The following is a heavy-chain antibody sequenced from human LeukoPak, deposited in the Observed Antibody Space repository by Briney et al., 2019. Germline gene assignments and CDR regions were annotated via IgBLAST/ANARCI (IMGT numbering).Heavy chain of an antibody. J-gene: IGHJ4*02. CDR3: ARDSGYDWDLND. CDR1: GGSISSGGYS. CDR2: IYYSGST. D-gene: IGHD5-12*01. Sequence: SETLSLTCTVSGGSISSGGYSWSWIRQHPGKGLEWIGYIYYSGSTYYNPSLKSRVTISVDTSKNQFSLKLSSVTAADTAVYYCARDSGYDWDLNDWGQGTLVTVSS. V-gene: IGHV4-31*03.